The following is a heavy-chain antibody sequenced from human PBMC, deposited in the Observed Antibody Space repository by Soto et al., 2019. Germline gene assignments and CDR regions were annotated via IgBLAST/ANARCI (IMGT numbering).Heavy chain of an antibody. V-gene: IGHV1-46*03. J-gene: IGHJ4*02. Sequence: ASVKVSCKASGYTFTSYYMHWVRQAPGQGLEWMGIINPSGGSTSYAQKSQGRVTMTRDTSTSTVYMELSSLRSEDTAVYYCARDRGRSETYSGYDWVLDYWGQGTLVTVSS. CDR3: ARDRGRSETYSGYDWVLDY. CDR1: GYTFTSYY. CDR2: INPSGGST. D-gene: IGHD5-12*01.